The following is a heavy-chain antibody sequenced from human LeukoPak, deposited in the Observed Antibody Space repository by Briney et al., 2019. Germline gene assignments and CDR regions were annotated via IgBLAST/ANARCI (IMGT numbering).Heavy chain of an antibody. D-gene: IGHD3-16*02. CDR1: GGSFSGYY. J-gene: IGHJ3*02. Sequence: PSETLSLTCAVYGGSFSGYYWSWIRQPPGKGLEWIGEINHSGSTNYNPSLKSRVTISVDTSKNQFSLKLSSVTAADTAVYYCARRSPNYDYVWGSYRRPDAFDIWGQGTMVTVSS. V-gene: IGHV4-34*01. CDR3: ARRSPNYDYVWGSYRRPDAFDI. CDR2: INHSGST.